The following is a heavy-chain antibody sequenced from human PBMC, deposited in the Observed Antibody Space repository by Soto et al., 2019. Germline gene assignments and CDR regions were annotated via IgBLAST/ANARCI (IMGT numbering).Heavy chain of an antibody. Sequence: GGSLRLSCVASGFTFSSYGMHWVRQAPGKGLEWVAVISYDGSNKYYADSVKGRFTISRDNSKNTLYLQMNSLRAEDTAVYYCAKNSGRGYSYGLLMDYGMDVWGQGTTVTVSS. D-gene: IGHD5-18*01. V-gene: IGHV3-30*18. CDR2: ISYDGSNK. J-gene: IGHJ6*02. CDR1: GFTFSSYG. CDR3: AKNSGRGYSYGLLMDYGMDV.